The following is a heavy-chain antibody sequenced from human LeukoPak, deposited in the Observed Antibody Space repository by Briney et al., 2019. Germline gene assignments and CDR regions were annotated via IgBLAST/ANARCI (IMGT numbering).Heavy chain of an antibody. CDR1: GFTFSSYD. V-gene: IGHV3-13*01. D-gene: IGHD4-17*01. J-gene: IGHJ4*02. CDR2: IGTAGDT. Sequence: LPGGSLRLSCAASGFTFSSYDMHWVRHATGNGLEWVSAIGTAGDTYYPGSVKGRFTISRENAKNSLYLQMNSLRAGDTAVYYCTRGSDYGNFDYWGQGTLVTVSS. CDR3: TRGSDYGNFDY.